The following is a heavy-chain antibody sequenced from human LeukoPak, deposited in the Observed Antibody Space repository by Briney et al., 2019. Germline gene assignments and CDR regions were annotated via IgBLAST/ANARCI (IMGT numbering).Heavy chain of an antibody. Sequence: GRSLRLSCAASGFTFSSYGMHWVRQAPGKGLEWVAVIWYDGSNKYYADSVKGQFTISRDNSKNTLYLQMNSLRAEDTAVYYCARDRIMRRYYNYYYGMDVWGQGTTVTVSS. CDR1: GFTFSSYG. CDR2: IWYDGSNK. CDR3: ARDRIMRRYYNYYYGMDV. D-gene: IGHD3-16*01. J-gene: IGHJ6*02. V-gene: IGHV3-33*01.